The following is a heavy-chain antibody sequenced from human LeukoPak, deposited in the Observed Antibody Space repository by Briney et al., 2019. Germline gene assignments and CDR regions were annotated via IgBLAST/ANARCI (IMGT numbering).Heavy chain of an antibody. D-gene: IGHD3-3*01. V-gene: IGHV3-30*03. CDR3: AREPVLRFLEWLFSY. CDR1: GFTFSSYG. Sequence: GGSLRLSCTASGFTFSSYGVHWVRQAPGKGLEWVAVISYDGSNKYYADSVKGRFTVSRDNSKNTLYLQMNSLRAEDTAVYYCAREPVLRFLEWLFSYWGQGTLVTVSS. J-gene: IGHJ4*02. CDR2: ISYDGSNK.